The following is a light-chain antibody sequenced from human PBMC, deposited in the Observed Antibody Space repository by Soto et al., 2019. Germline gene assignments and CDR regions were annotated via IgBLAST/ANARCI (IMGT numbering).Light chain of an antibody. CDR1: NIGSKS. V-gene: IGLV3-21*02. CDR2: DDY. Sequence: VLTQPPSVSVAPGQTASITCGGHNIGSKSLHWYQQKPGQAPVLVVFDDYDRPSGIPERFSGSNSGNTATLTISRVVAGDEADYFCQVWDTGSDHVVFGGGTKLTVL. CDR3: QVWDTGSDHVV. J-gene: IGLJ3*02.